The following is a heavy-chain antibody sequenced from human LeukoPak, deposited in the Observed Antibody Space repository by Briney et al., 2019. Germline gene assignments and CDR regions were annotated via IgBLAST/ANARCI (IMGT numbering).Heavy chain of an antibody. Sequence: GGSLRLSCAASGFTFSNYDMHWVRQGIGKGLEWVSGIGKAGDIYYAGSVKGRFTISRENAKNSLYLQMNSLRAGDTAVYYCARGAAGFDPSGQGTLVTVFS. CDR1: GFTFSNYD. J-gene: IGHJ5*02. D-gene: IGHD2-15*01. CDR3: ARGAAGFDP. V-gene: IGHV3-13*01. CDR2: IGKAGDI.